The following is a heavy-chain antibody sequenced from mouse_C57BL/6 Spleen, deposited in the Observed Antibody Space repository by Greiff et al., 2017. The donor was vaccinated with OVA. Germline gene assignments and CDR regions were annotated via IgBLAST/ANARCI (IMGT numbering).Heavy chain of an antibody. Sequence: QVQLQQSGAELVKPGASVKISCKASGYTFTDYYINWVKQRPGQGLEWIGKISPGSGSTYYNEKFKGKATLTADKSSSTAYMQLSSLTSEDSAVYFCARSPPTVTGYFDVWGTGTTVTGSS. D-gene: IGHD1-1*01. CDR1: GYTFTDYY. J-gene: IGHJ1*03. CDR2: ISPGSGST. V-gene: IGHV1-77*01. CDR3: ARSPPTVTGYFDV.